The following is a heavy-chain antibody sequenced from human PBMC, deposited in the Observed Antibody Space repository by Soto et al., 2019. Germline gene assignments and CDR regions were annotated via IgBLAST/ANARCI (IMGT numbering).Heavy chain of an antibody. CDR1: GFTFSSYG. CDR2: ISYDGSNK. Sequence: LRLSCAASGFTFSSYGMHWVRQAPGKGLEWVAVISYDGSNKYYADSVKGRFTISRDNSKNTLYLQMNSLRAEDTAVYYCAKGPRRDHCSSTSCYGRYGMDVWGQGTTVTVSS. J-gene: IGHJ6*02. V-gene: IGHV3-30*18. CDR3: AKGPRRDHCSSTSCYGRYGMDV. D-gene: IGHD2-2*01.